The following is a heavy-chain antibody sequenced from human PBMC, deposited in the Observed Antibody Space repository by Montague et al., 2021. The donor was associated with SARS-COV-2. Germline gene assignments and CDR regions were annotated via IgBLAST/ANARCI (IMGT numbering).Heavy chain of an antibody. CDR1: DVSLSTSTW. CDR2: IYLSGFT. V-gene: IGHV4-4*02. J-gene: IGHJ4*02. Sequence: SETLSLTCVVSDVSLSTSTWWSWVRQSPGKGLEWVGEIYLSGFTQYNPSVKSRVSISLDDSRSQFSLRLTSVTAAGTAVYFCARGGLGNRGFDYWGQGTLVTVSS. CDR3: ARGGLGNRGFDY. D-gene: IGHD3/OR15-3a*01.